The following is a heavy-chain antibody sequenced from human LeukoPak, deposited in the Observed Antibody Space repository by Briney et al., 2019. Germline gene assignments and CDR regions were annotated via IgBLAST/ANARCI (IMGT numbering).Heavy chain of an antibody. D-gene: IGHD1-26*01. CDR2: IYSGGST. CDR3: AAESPSGSYSAAMGHFDY. Sequence: PGGSLRLSCAASGFTVSSNYMSWVRQAPGKGLEWVSVIYSGGSTYYADSVKGRFTISRDNSKNTLYLQMNSLRAEDTAVYYCAAESPSGSYSAAMGHFDYWGQGTLVTVSS. J-gene: IGHJ4*02. V-gene: IGHV3-66*01. CDR1: GFTVSSNY.